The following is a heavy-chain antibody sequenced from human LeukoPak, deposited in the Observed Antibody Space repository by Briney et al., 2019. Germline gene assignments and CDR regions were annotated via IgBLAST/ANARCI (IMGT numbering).Heavy chain of an antibody. CDR3: ATDQGAGSTYDY. Sequence: ASVKVSCKASGYTFTGYYMHWVRQAPGQGLEWMGWINPNSGGTNYAQKFQGRVTMTRDTSISTAYMELSELRSDDTAVYYCATDQGAGSTYDYWGQGTLVTVSS. CDR1: GYTFTGYY. V-gene: IGHV1-2*02. CDR2: INPNSGGT. D-gene: IGHD3-10*01. J-gene: IGHJ4*02.